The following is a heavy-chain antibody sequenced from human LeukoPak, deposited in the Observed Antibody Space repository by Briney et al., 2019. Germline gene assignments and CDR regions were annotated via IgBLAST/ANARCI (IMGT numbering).Heavy chain of an antibody. Sequence: SVKVSCKASGGTFSSYAISWVRQAPGQGLEWMGGIIPIFGTANYAQKFQGRVTITADESTSTAYMELSSLRSEDAAVYYCARDLSGSGWEYYFDYWGQGTLVTVSS. J-gene: IGHJ4*02. CDR1: GGTFSSYA. CDR3: ARDLSGSGWEYYFDY. V-gene: IGHV1-69*13. D-gene: IGHD6-19*01. CDR2: IIPIFGTA.